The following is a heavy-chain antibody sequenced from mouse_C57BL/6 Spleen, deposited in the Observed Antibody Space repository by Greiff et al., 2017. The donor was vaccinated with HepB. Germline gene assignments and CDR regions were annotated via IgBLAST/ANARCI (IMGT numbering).Heavy chain of an antibody. J-gene: IGHJ4*01. D-gene: IGHD1-1*01. CDR2: IYPGNSDT. V-gene: IGHV1-5*01. Sequence: EVKVVESGTVLARPGASVKMSCKTSGYTFTSYWMHWVKQRPGQGLEWIGAIYPGNSDTSYNQKFKGKAKLTAVTSASTAYMELSSLTNEDSAVYYCTFITTVVATDAMDYWGQGTSVTVSS. CDR1: GYTFTSYW. CDR3: TFITTVVATDAMDY.